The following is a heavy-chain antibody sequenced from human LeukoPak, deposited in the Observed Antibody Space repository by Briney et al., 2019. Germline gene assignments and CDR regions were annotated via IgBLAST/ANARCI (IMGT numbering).Heavy chain of an antibody. CDR3: ARVADVVNWFDP. D-gene: IGHD2-21*01. CDR2: IYPADSET. J-gene: IGHJ5*02. V-gene: IGHV5-51*01. Sequence: GESLRISCQASGYSFNTFWIGWVRQMPGQGQEWMGAIYPADSETRYSPSFQGQVTISADKSIKTTYLQRRSLKASDTGIYYCARVADVVNWFDPWGQGTLVTVSS. CDR1: GYSFNTFW.